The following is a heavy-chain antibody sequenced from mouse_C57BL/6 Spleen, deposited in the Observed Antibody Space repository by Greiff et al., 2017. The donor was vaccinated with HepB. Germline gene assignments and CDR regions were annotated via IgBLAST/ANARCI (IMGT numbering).Heavy chain of an antibody. D-gene: IGHD2-5*01. J-gene: IGHJ2*01. V-gene: IGHV10-1*01. CDR3: VREDSNYLYFDY. CDR2: IRSKSNNYAT. CDR1: GFSFNTYA. Sequence: EVQLVESGGGLVQPKGSLKLSCAASGFSFNTYAMNWVRQAPGKGLEWVARIRSKSNNYATYYADSVKDRLTISRDDSESMLYLQMNNLKTEDTAMYYCVREDSNYLYFDYWGQGTTLTVSS.